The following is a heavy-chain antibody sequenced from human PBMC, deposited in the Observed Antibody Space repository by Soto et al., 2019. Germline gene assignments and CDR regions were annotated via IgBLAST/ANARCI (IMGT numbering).Heavy chain of an antibody. CDR1: DDSINSDKYY. V-gene: IGHV4-39*01. CDR2: IYYRGNA. Sequence: QLQLQESGPGLVKPSETLSLTSSVPDDSINSDKYYWGWIRQPPGKGLEWIGSIYYRGNAYYNPSLQPRVTISLDKSRSQFSLKLNSVTAADSAVYFCARLEGLATISYYFDFWGPGALVTVSS. J-gene: IGHJ4*02. D-gene: IGHD3-9*01. CDR3: ARLEGLATISYYFDF.